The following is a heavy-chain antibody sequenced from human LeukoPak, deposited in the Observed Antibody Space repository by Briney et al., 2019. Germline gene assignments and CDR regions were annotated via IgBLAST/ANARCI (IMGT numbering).Heavy chain of an antibody. D-gene: IGHD3-22*01. CDR1: GGSTSSSSYY. V-gene: IGHV4-39*07. CDR2: IYYSGST. J-gene: IGHJ4*02. Sequence: PSETLSLTCTVSGGSTSSSSYYWGWIRQPPGKGLEWIGSIYYSGSTYYNPSLKSRVTISVDTSKNQFSLKLSSVTAADTAVYYCARDFEESYYYDSSGYVAYWGQGTLVTVSS. CDR3: ARDFEESYYYDSSGYVAY.